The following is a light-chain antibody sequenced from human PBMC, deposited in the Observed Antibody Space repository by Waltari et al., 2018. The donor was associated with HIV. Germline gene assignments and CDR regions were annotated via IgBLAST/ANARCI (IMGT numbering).Light chain of an antibody. Sequence: QSALTQPASVSGSPGQSITISCTGTSSDVGGYNYVSWYQQHPGKAPKPMIYEVSNRPSGVPNRFAGSKSGNTASLTISVLQAEDEADYYCSSYTSSSTLVVFGGGTKLTVL. V-gene: IGLV2-14*01. CDR1: SSDVGGYNY. J-gene: IGLJ2*01. CDR3: SSYTSSSTLVV. CDR2: EVS.